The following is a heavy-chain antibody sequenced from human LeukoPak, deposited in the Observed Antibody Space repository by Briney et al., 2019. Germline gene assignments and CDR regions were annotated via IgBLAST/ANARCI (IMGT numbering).Heavy chain of an antibody. CDR1: GFTFSSYG. Sequence: GGSLRLSCAASGFTFSSYGMSWVRQAPGKGLEWVSAISGSGGSTYYADSVKGRFTISRDNSKNTLYLQMNSLRAEDTAVYYCARVEVYYDSSGYYSDYFDYWGQGTLVTVSS. V-gene: IGHV3-23*01. D-gene: IGHD3-22*01. CDR3: ARVEVYYDSSGYYSDYFDY. CDR2: ISGSGGST. J-gene: IGHJ4*02.